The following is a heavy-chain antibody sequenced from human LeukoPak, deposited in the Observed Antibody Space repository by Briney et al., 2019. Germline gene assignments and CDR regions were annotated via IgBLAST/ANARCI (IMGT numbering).Heavy chain of an antibody. J-gene: IGHJ4*02. Sequence: ASVKVSCKASGYTFTGYYMNWVRQAPGQGLEWMGWINPNSGGTNYAQKFQGRVTMTRDTSISTAYMELSRLRSDDTAVYYCARLSAPGFLEWLGKFDYWGQGTLVTVTS. CDR1: GYTFTGYY. D-gene: IGHD3-3*01. CDR2: INPNSGGT. CDR3: ARLSAPGFLEWLGKFDY. V-gene: IGHV1-2*02.